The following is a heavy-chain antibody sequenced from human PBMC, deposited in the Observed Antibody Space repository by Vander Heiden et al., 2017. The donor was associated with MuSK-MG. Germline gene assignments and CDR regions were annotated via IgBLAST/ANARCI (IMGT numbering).Heavy chain of an antibody. V-gene: IGHV3-30*18. CDR3: AKVVIPQTNTAPLDY. CDR2: ISYDGGNR. Sequence: QVQLVESGGGVVQPGSSLRLSCAVSGFAFSTFGIHWVRQPPGKGLEWVAVISYDGGNRNYVDSVKGRFIISRDNSENTVFLQMNSLRPEDTALYYCAKVVIPQTNTAPLDYWGQGTLVIVYS. D-gene: IGHD2-2*02. J-gene: IGHJ4*02. CDR1: GFAFSTFG.